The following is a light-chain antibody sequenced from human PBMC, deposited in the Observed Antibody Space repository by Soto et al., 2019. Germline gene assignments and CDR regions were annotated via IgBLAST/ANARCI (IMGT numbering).Light chain of an antibody. CDR3: QQYGYLVT. Sequence: EIVLTQSPGTLSLSPGERATLSCRASQSITNNYLAWYQQKPGRAHRLLIYGASSRATGIPDRFSGSGSWTDFTLTISRLEPEDYAMYYCQQYGYLVTFGGGTKVEIK. CDR1: QSITNNY. CDR2: GAS. J-gene: IGKJ4*01. V-gene: IGKV3-20*01.